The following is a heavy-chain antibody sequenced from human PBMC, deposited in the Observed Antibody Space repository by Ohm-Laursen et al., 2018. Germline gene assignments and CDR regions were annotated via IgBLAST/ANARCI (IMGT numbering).Heavy chain of an antibody. V-gene: IGHV4-34*01. CDR1: GGSFSGYY. J-gene: IGHJ4*02. CDR3: ARGGDYNYNYVVDY. D-gene: IGHD5-24*01. CDR2: INHSGST. Sequence: TLSLTCAVYGGSFSGYYWSWIRQPPGKGLEWIGEINHSGSTNYNPSLKSRVTISVDTSKNQFSLKLSSVTAADTAVYYCARGGDYNYNYVVDYWGQGTLVTVSS.